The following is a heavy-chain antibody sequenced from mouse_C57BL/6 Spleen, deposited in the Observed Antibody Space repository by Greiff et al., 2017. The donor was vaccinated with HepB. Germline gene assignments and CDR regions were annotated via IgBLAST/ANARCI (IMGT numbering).Heavy chain of an antibody. J-gene: IGHJ2*01. V-gene: IGHV1-50*01. CDR3: ARRGETLDY. CDR2: IDPSDSYT. Sequence: VQLQQPGAELVKPGASVKLSCKASGYTFTSYWMQWVKQRPGQGLEWIGEIDPSDSYTNYNQKFKGKATLTVDTSSSTAYMQHSSLTSEDSAVYYCARRGETLDYWGQGTTLTVSS. CDR1: GYTFTSYW.